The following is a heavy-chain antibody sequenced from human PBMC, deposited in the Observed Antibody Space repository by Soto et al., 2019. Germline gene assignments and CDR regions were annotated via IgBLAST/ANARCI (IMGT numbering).Heavy chain of an antibody. J-gene: IGHJ4*02. CDR2: VTANGGRT. Sequence: GGSLRLSCAASGFTFNNYAMSWVRQAPRRGLEWVATVTANGGRTYYADSMKGRFVISRDNSKNTMYVQMNNLTTGDTAVYHCARGGVPRGYFDCWGQGAPVTVSS. V-gene: IGHV3-23*01. CDR3: ARGGVPRGYFDC. D-gene: IGHD1-26*01. CDR1: GFTFNNYA.